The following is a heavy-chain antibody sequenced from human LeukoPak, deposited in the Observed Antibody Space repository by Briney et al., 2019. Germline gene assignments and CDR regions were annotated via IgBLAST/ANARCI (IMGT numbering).Heavy chain of an antibody. CDR1: GYTFTSYD. J-gene: IGHJ4*02. D-gene: IGHD7-27*01. V-gene: IGHV1-8*03. CDR2: MNPNSGNT. CDR3: ARDLSSTSNWEFDY. Sequence: ASVKVSCKASGYTFTSYDINWVRQATGQGLEWMGWMNPNSGNTGYAQKFQGRVTITRNTSISTAYMELSRLTSDDTAVYYCARDLSSTSNWEFDYWGQGTLVTVSS.